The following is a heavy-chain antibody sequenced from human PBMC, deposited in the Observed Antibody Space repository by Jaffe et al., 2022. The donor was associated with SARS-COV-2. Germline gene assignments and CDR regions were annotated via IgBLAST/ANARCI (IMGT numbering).Heavy chain of an antibody. CDR2: ISYDGSNK. D-gene: IGHD6-13*01. CDR1: GFTFSSYG. J-gene: IGHJ6*02. V-gene: IGHV3-30*18. Sequence: QVQLVESGGGVVQPGRSLRLSCAASGFTFSSYGMHWVRQAPGKGLEWVAVISYDGSNKYYADSVKGRFTISRDNSKNTLYLQMNSLRAEDTAVYYCAKGKAAANIQFSGGLPYYYYGMDVWGQGTTVTVSS. CDR3: AKGKAAANIQFSGGLPYYYYGMDV.